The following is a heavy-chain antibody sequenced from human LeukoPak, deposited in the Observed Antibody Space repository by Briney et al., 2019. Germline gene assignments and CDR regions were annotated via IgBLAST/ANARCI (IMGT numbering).Heavy chain of an antibody. CDR3: ARGIRYFDWFYYYGMDV. Sequence: PSDTLYLTCAVDGGSFSGYYWSWIRQPPGKGLEWIGEINHSGSTNYNPSLKSRVTISVDTSKNQFSLKLSSVTAADTAVYYCARGIRYFDWFYYYGMDVWGKGTTVTVSS. V-gene: IGHV4-34*01. CDR2: INHSGST. D-gene: IGHD3-9*01. J-gene: IGHJ6*04. CDR1: GGSFSGYY.